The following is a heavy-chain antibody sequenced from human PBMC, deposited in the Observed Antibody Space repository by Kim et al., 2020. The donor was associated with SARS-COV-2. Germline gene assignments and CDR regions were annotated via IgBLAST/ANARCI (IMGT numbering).Heavy chain of an antibody. J-gene: IGHJ2*01. Sequence: GGSLRLSCTASGFTFGGYAMSWVRQAPGKGLEWVGFIRSKAYGGTTEYAASVKGRFTISRDDSKSIAYLQMNSLKTEDTAVYYCTRGVGAHIWYFDLWGRGTLVTVSS. CDR3: TRGVGAHIWYFDL. D-gene: IGHD1-26*01. V-gene: IGHV3-49*04. CDR2: IRSKAYGGTT. CDR1: GFTFGGYA.